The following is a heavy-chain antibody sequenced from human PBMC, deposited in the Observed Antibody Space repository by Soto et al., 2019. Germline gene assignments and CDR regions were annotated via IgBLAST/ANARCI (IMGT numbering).Heavy chain of an antibody. Sequence: GGSLRLSCAASGFTLSSYSMNWVRQAPGKGLEWVSSISSSSSYIYYADSVKGRFTISRDNAKNSLYLQMNSLRAEDTAVYYCARDRGYGDYVFDYWGQGTLVTVSS. CDR3: ARDRGYGDYVFDY. J-gene: IGHJ4*02. CDR2: ISSSSSYI. D-gene: IGHD4-17*01. CDR1: GFTLSSYS. V-gene: IGHV3-21*01.